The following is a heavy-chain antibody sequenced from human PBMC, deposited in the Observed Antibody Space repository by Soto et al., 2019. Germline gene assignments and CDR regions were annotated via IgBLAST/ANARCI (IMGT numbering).Heavy chain of an antibody. J-gene: IGHJ6*02. CDR2: IIPIFGTA. CDR3: ARVVTIFGVVIINYYYGMDV. V-gene: IGHV1-69*06. D-gene: IGHD3-3*01. Sequence: SVKVSCKASGGTFSIYAISWVRQASGQGHEWMGGIIPIFGTANYAQKFQGRVTITADKSTSTAYMELSSLRSDDTAVYYCARVVTIFGVVIINYYYGMDVWGQGTTVTVSS. CDR1: GGTFSIYA.